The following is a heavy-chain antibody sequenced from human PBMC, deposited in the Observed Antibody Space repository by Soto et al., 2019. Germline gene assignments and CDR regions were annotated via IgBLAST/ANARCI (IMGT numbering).Heavy chain of an antibody. V-gene: IGHV3-13*01. CDR1: GFTFSSYD. J-gene: IGHJ3*02. Sequence: GGSLRLSCAASGFTFSSYDMHWVRQATGKGLEWVSAIGTAGDTYYPGSVKGRFTISRENAKNSLYLQMNSLRAEDTAVYYCARASNYYYDSSGYYLDAFDIWGQGTMVTVSS. D-gene: IGHD3-22*01. CDR2: IGTAGDT. CDR3: ARASNYYYDSSGYYLDAFDI.